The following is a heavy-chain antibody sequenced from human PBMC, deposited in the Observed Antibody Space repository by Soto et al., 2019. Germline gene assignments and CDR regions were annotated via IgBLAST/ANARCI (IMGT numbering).Heavy chain of an antibody. V-gene: IGHV3-30-3*01. CDR3: ARGYSSSWYTPDY. D-gene: IGHD6-13*01. CDR1: GFTFSSYA. CDR2: ISYDGSNK. J-gene: IGHJ4*02. Sequence: QVQLVESGGGVVRPGRSLRLSCAASGFTFSSYAMHWVRQAPGKGLEWVAVISYDGSNKYYADSVKGRFTISRDNSKNTLYLQMNSLRAEDTAVYYCARGYSSSWYTPDYWGQGTLVTVSS.